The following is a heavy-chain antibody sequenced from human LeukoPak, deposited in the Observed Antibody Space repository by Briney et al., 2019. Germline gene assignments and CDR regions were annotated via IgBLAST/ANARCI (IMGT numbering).Heavy chain of an antibody. CDR3: AREVEMATIPYFDY. CDR2: IYYSGST. CDR1: ASSMSSGGYY. D-gene: IGHD5-24*01. V-gene: IGHV4-31*03. J-gene: IGHJ4*02. Sequence: SPTLSLTCTVYASSMSSGGYYWSWIRQHPGKSLEWIGYIYYSGSTYYNPSLKSRVTISVDTSKNQFSLKLSSVTAADTAVYYCAREVEMATIPYFDYWGQGTLVTVSS.